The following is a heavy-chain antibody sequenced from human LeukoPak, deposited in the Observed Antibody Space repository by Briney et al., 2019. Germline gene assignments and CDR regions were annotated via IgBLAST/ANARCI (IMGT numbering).Heavy chain of an antibody. Sequence: ASVKVSCKASGYTFTSYGISWVRQAPGQGLEWMGWISAYNGNTNYAQKLQGSVTMTTDTSTSTAYMELRSLRSDDTAVYYCARVRAYYYDSSGSPLYYFDYWGQGTLVTVSS. CDR1: GYTFTSYG. CDR2: ISAYNGNT. J-gene: IGHJ4*02. D-gene: IGHD3-22*01. V-gene: IGHV1-18*01. CDR3: ARVRAYYYDSSGSPLYYFDY.